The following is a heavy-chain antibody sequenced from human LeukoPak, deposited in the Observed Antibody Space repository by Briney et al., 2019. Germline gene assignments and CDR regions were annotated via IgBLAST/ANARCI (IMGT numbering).Heavy chain of an antibody. CDR3: ARDRGYSSADI. CDR1: GFTFDDYA. Sequence: GSLRLSCAASGFTFDDYAMHWIRQPAGKGLEWIGRIYTSGSTNYNPSLKSRVTMSVDTSKNQFSLKLSSVTAADTAVYYCARDRGYSSADIWGQGTMVTVSS. D-gene: IGHD6-25*01. J-gene: IGHJ3*02. CDR2: IYTSGST. V-gene: IGHV4-4*07.